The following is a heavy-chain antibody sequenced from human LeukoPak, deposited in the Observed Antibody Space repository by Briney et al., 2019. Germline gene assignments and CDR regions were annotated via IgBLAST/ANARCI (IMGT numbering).Heavy chain of an antibody. D-gene: IGHD3-22*01. V-gene: IGHV3-23*01. CDR2: ISGSGGST. J-gene: IGHJ4*02. CDR1: GFTFSSYA. Sequence: PGGSLRLSCAASGFTFSSYAMCWVRQAPGKGLEWVSAISGSGGSTYYADSVKGRFTISRDNSKNTLYLQMNSLRAEDTAVYYCAKHAYYYDSSGYYLPYFDYWGQGTLVTVSS. CDR3: AKHAYYYDSSGYYLPYFDY.